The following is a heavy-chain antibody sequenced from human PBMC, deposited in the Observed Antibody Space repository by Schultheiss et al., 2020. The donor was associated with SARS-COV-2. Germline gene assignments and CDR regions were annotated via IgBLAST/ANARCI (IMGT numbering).Heavy chain of an antibody. CDR1: GFTFSSYA. J-gene: IGHJ4*02. CDR2: IWYDGSNK. CDR3: AKVQVVVAATNPDY. D-gene: IGHD2-15*01. Sequence: GGSLRLSCAASGFTFSSYAMSWVRQAPGKGLEWVAVIWYDGSNKYYADSVKGRFTISRDNSKNTLYLQMNSLRAEDTAVYYCAKVQVVVAATNPDYLGQGTLVTVSS. V-gene: IGHV3-33*06.